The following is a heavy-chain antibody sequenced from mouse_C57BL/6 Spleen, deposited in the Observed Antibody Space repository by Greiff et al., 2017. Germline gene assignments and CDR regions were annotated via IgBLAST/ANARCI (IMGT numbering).Heavy chain of an antibody. Sequence: VQLQQSGAELARPGASVKMSCKASGYTFTSYTMHWVKQRPGQGLEWIGYINPSSGYTKYNQKFKDKATLTADKSSSTAYMQLSSLTSEDSAVYYCARREGSQDSSGYGFDYWGQGTTLTVSS. CDR2: INPSSGYT. J-gene: IGHJ2*01. CDR1: GYTFTSYT. V-gene: IGHV1-4*01. D-gene: IGHD3-2*02. CDR3: ARREGSQDSSGYGFDY.